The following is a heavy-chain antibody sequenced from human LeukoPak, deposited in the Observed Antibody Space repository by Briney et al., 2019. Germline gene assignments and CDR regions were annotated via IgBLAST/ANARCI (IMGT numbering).Heavy chain of an antibody. CDR1: GGSISSYY. D-gene: IGHD1-26*01. J-gene: IGHJ4*02. CDR2: IYYSGST. Sequence: TSETLSLTCTASGGSISSYYWSWIRQPPGKGLEWIGYIYYSGSTKYNPSLKSRVTISGDTSKNQFSLKLSSVTAADTAVYYCARAEGIVGATFDYWGQGTLVTVSS. V-gene: IGHV4-59*01. CDR3: ARAEGIVGATFDY.